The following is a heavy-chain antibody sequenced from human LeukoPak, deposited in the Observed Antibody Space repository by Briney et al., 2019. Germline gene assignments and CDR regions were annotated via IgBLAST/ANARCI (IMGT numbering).Heavy chain of an antibody. Sequence: SETLSLTCTVSGGSISSYYWSWIRQPPGKGLEWIGYIYYSGSTNYNPSLKSRVTISVDTSKNQFSLNLTSVTATGTATYYCARGRTATGIFDYWGQGTRVIVSS. V-gene: IGHV4-59*01. J-gene: IGHJ4*02. CDR1: GGSISSYY. CDR3: ARGRTATGIFDY. CDR2: IYYSGST. D-gene: IGHD3-9*01.